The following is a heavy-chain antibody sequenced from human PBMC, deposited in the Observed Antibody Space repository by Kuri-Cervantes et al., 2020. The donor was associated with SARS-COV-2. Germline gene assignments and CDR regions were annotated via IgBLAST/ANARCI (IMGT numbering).Heavy chain of an antibody. Sequence: GESLKISCAASGFTVSSNYMSWVRQAPGKGLEWVSVIYSGGSTYYADSVKGRFTIPRDNSKNTLYLQMNSLRAEDTAVYYCAKDTDYTHDYWGQGTLVTVSS. D-gene: IGHD4-11*01. V-gene: IGHV3-53*01. CDR2: IYSGGST. J-gene: IGHJ4*02. CDR1: GFTVSSNY. CDR3: AKDTDYTHDY.